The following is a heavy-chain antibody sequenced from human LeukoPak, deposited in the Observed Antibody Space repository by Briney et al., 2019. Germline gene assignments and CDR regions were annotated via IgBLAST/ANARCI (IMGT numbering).Heavy chain of an antibody. CDR1: GDSMSGTNW. J-gene: IGHJ5*02. CDR3: AMHGYCSSTSCRFGFDP. V-gene: IGHV4-4*02. D-gene: IGHD2-2*01. CDR2: INHSGST. Sequence: PSETLSLTCAVSGDSMSGTNWWSWVRQPPGKGLEWIGEINHSGSTNYNPSLKSRVTISVDTSKNQFSLKLSSVTAADTAVYYCAMHGYCSSTSCRFGFDPWGQGTLVTVSS.